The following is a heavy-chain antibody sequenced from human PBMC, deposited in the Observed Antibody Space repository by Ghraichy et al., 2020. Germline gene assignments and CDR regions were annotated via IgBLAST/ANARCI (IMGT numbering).Heavy chain of an antibody. J-gene: IGHJ6*02. V-gene: IGHV4-59*01. CDR1: GGSISSYY. Sequence: SQTLSLTCTVSGGSISSYYWSWIRQPPGKGLEWIGYIYYSGSTNYNPSLKSRVTISVDTSKNQFSLKLSSVTAADTAVYYCARDNRAAGTPAYYGMDVWGQGTTVTVSS. D-gene: IGHD6-13*01. CDR2: IYYSGST. CDR3: ARDNRAAGTPAYYGMDV.